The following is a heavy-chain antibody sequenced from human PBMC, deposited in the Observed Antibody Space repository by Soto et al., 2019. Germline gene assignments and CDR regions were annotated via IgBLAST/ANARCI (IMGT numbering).Heavy chain of an antibody. CDR1: GYRLTDYD. CDR3: ARLKIHDYGDYVNWFDP. V-gene: IGHV1-18*04. D-gene: IGHD4-17*01. CDR2: SDTYNENA. J-gene: IGHJ5*02. Sequence: GAPVKVACKCSGYRLTDYDSTWGRQAPGQGLEWMGWSDTYNENANYAQKFRGRVTMTTDTSTSTAYMELRSLRSDDTAIYYCARLKIHDYGDYVNWFDPWGQGTLVTVSS.